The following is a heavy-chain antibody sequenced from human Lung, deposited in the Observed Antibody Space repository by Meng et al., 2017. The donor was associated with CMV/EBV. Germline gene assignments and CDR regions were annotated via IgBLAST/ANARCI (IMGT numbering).Heavy chain of an antibody. CDR1: GGSIGSGGYY. V-gene: IGHV4-31*03. CDR2: IYYTGST. D-gene: IGHD5-24*01. CDR3: AREAGRDGYATPKFDY. J-gene: IGHJ4*02. Sequence: VHAPGSGPGLVKPSQPLSLTCTVSGGSIGSGGYYWSWIRQHPGKGLEWIGYIYYTGSTFYNPSLKSRVTISVDTSKNQFSLKLIPATAADTAVYYCAREAGRDGYATPKFDYWGQGTLVTVSS.